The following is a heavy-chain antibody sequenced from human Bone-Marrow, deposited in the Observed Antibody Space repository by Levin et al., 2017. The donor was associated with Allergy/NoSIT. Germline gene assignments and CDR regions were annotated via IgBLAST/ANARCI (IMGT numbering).Heavy chain of an antibody. D-gene: IGHD6-19*01. J-gene: IGHJ4*02. Sequence: PGGSLRLSCAASGFTFSNYWMRWVRQAPGKGLEWLANINQDGNKKYYVDSVRGRFTISRDNAKNSLFLQMNSLRAEDTAVYYCGSGYTSGYWGQGTLVTVSS. CDR1: GFTFSNYW. CDR2: INQDGNKK. V-gene: IGHV3-7*01. CDR3: GSGYTSGY.